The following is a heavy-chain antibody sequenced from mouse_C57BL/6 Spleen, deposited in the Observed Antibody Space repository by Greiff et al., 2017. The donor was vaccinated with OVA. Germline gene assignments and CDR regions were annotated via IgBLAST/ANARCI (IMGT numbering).Heavy chain of an antibody. CDR1: GYAFSSSW. D-gene: IGHD2-12*01. CDR3: AREGSYVYLDY. V-gene: IGHV1-82*01. J-gene: IGHJ2*01. CDR2: ICPGDGDT. Sequence: QVHVKQSGPGLVKPGASVKISCTASGYAFSSSWVNWVKQRPGKGLEWIGRICPGDGDTNYHGKFKGKATLTAAKSSSTAYMQLSSLTSEDSAVYFCAREGSYVYLDYWGQGTTLTVSS.